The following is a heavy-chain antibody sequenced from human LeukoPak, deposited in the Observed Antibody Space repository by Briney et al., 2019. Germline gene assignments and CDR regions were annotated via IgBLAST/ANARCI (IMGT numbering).Heavy chain of an antibody. D-gene: IGHD1-26*01. Sequence: ASVKVSCKASGYTFTSYYMHCVRQAPGQGLEWMGIINPSGGSTSYAQKFQGRVTMTRDMSTSTVYMELSSLRSEDTAVYYCARDDSIRIVGYWGQGTLVTVSS. CDR2: INPSGGST. J-gene: IGHJ4*02. V-gene: IGHV1-46*01. CDR1: GYTFTSYY. CDR3: ARDDSIRIVGY.